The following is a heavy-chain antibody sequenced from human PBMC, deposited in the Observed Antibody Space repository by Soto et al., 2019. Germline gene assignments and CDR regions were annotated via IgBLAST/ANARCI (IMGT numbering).Heavy chain of an antibody. J-gene: IGHJ6*02. CDR3: AKGIAPRNYYYYGMDV. Sequence: QVQLVASGGGVVQPGRSLRLSCAASGFTFSSYGMHWVRQAPGKGLEWVAVISYDGSNKYYADSVKGRFTISRDNSKNTLYLQMNSLRAEDTAVYYCAKGIAPRNYYYYGMDVWGQGTTVTVSS. CDR1: GFTFSSYG. CDR2: ISYDGSNK. V-gene: IGHV3-30*18. D-gene: IGHD2-15*01.